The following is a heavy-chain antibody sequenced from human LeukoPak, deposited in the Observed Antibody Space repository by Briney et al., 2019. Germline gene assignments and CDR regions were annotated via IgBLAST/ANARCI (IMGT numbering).Heavy chain of an antibody. V-gene: IGHV4-34*01. D-gene: IGHD3-10*01. J-gene: IGHJ4*02. CDR3: ATRMVRGVIRY. CDR2: INHSGST. Sequence: PSETLSLTCAVYGGSFSGYYWSWIRQPPGKGLEWIGEINHSGSTNYNPSFKSRVTISVDTSKNQFSLKLSSVTAADTAVYYCATRMVRGVIRYWGQGTLVTVSS. CDR1: GGSFSGYY.